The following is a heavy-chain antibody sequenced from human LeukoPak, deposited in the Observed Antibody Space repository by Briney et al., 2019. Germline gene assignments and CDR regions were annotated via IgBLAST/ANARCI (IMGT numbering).Heavy chain of an antibody. CDR2: ISYDGSNK. D-gene: IGHD2-2*01. CDR1: GFTLSSYG. J-gene: IGHJ6*02. CDR3: AKDLGVGCSSTSCYSGHYYGMDV. V-gene: IGHV3-30*18. Sequence: GGSLRLSCAASGFTLSSYGMHWVRQAPGKGLEWVAVISYDGSNKYYADSVKGRFTISRDNSKNTLYLQMNSLRAEDTAVYYCAKDLGVGCSSTSCYSGHYYGMDVWGQGTTVTVSS.